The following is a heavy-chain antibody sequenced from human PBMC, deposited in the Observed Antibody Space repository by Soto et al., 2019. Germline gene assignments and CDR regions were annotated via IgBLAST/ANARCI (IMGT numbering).Heavy chain of an antibody. J-gene: IGHJ4*02. D-gene: IGHD3-9*01. V-gene: IGHV3-23*01. CDR3: AKVSRFTYYDILTGCDY. CDR2: ISGSGGST. Sequence: GGSLRLSCAASGFAVSSNYMTWVRQAPGKGLEWVSAISGSGGSTYYADSVKGRFTISRDNSKNTLYLQMNSLRAEDTAVYYCAKVSRFTYYDILTGCDYWGQGTLVTVSS. CDR1: GFAVSSNY.